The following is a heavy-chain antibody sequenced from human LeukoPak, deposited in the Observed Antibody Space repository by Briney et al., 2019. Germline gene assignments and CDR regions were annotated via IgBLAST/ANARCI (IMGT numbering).Heavy chain of an antibody. J-gene: IGHJ4*02. D-gene: IGHD6-19*01. CDR2: IYYSGST. CDR1: GGSISSIY. Sequence: SETLSLTCAVSGGSISSIYWNWSRQPPGKGLEWIGYIYYSGSTNYNPSLKSRVTISVDTSKNQFSLKLSSVTAADTAVYYCARDAGYGSGWYFDYWGQGALVTVSS. CDR3: ARDAGYGSGWYFDY. V-gene: IGHV4-59*01.